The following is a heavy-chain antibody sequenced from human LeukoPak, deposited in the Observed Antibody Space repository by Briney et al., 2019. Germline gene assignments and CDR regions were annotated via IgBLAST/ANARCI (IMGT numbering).Heavy chain of an antibody. CDR2: INAGNGNT. J-gene: IGHJ5*02. CDR3: ARALIAAATNWFDP. Sequence: ASVKVSCKASGYTFTSYAMHWVRQAPGQRLEWMGWINAGNGNTKYSQKFQGRVTITRDTSASTAYMELSSLRSEDTAVYYCARALIAAATNWFDPWGQGTLVTVSS. V-gene: IGHV1-3*01. D-gene: IGHD6-13*01. CDR1: GYTFTSYA.